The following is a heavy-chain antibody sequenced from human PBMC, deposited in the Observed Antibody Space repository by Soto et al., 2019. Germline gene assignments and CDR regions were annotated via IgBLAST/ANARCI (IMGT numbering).Heavy chain of an antibody. J-gene: IGHJ6*02. CDR1: GGSISGSSYY. D-gene: IGHD4-17*01. CDR2: IYYSGNK. Sequence: QLQLQESGPGLVKPSETLSLTCTVAGGSISGSSYYWDWIRQSPGKGLEWIGSIYYSGNKYYNPSLKSRVTISVDTSKNQFSLKLSFVTAADTAVYYCARHRGDYGYEDYYGMDVWGQGTTVTVSS. V-gene: IGHV4-39*01. CDR3: ARHRGDYGYEDYYGMDV.